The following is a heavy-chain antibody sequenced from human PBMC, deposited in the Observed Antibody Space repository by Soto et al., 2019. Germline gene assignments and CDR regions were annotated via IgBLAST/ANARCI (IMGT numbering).Heavy chain of an antibody. D-gene: IGHD1-1*01. V-gene: IGHV4-34*01. CDR3: ARVERGAATSVVDAFDI. J-gene: IGHJ3*02. CDR2: MSHSGGT. CDR1: GGFVSSGSYY. Sequence: QVQLQQWGAGLLKPSETLSLTCAVYGGFVSSGSYYWSWIRQPPGKGLEWIGEMSHSGGTHFNPYLKSRVARAVDTTKNQSSLKMAAVTAADTALYYCARVERGAATSVVDAFDIWGPGAMVTVSS.